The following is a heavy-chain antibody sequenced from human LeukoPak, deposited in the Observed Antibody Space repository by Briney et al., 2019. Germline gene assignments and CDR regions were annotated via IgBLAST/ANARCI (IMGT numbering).Heavy chain of an antibody. V-gene: IGHV4-34*01. CDR1: GGSFSGYY. J-gene: IGHJ4*02. CDR2: INHSGST. D-gene: IGHD2-2*02. CDR3: ARWVVPAAIDY. Sequence: SETLSLTCAVYGGSFSGYYWSWTRQPPGKGLEWIGEINHSGSTNCNPSLKSRVTISVDTSKNQFSLKLSSVTAADTAVYYCARWVVPAAIDYWGQGTLVTVSS.